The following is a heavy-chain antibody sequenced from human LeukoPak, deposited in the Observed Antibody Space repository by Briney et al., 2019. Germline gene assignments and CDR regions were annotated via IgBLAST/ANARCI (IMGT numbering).Heavy chain of an antibody. J-gene: IGHJ6*02. CDR1: GFTFSSYA. CDR2: ISGCGGST. D-gene: IGHD2-21*02. V-gene: IGHV3-23*01. CDR3: SAEHIVVVTAIDYYYGMDV. Sequence: GGSLRLSCAASGFTFSSYAMSWVRQAPGKGLEWVSAISGCGGSTYYADSVKGRFTISRDNSKNTLYLQMNSLRAEDTAVYYCSAEHIVVVTAIDYYYGMDVWGQGTTVTVSS.